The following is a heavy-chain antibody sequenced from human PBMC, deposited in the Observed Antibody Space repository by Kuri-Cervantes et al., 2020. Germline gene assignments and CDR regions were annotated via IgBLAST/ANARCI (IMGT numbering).Heavy chain of an antibody. J-gene: IGHJ4*02. CDR2: IYYTGST. D-gene: IGHD2-8*02. CDR1: GGSISGYY. CDR3: ASVTGTGFPDY. V-gene: IGHV4-59*08. Sequence: GSLRLSCTVSGGSISGYYWSWIRQPPGKGLEWIAYIYYTGSTNYNPSLKSRVTILVDTSKNQFSLKLNSVTAADTAIYYCASVTGTGFPDYWGQGARVTVSS.